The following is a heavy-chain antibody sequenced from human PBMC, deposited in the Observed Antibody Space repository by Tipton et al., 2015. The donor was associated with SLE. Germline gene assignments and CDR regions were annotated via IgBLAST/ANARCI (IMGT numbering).Heavy chain of an antibody. CDR1: GGSISSGGYY. Sequence: TLSLTCTVSGGSISSGGYYWSWIRQHPGKGLEWIGYIYYSGSTYYNPSLKSRVTISVDTSKNQFSLKLSSVTAADTAVYYCARGGAIDYGDPGYFDYWGQGTLVTVSS. CDR2: IYYSGST. CDR3: ARGGAIDYGDPGYFDY. V-gene: IGHV4-31*03. D-gene: IGHD4-17*01. J-gene: IGHJ4*02.